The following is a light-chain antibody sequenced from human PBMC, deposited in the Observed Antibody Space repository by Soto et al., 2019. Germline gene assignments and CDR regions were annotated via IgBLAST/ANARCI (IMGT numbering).Light chain of an antibody. CDR3: QQFDDSVT. Sequence: EMVLPQSPDTLSLSPGERATLSCRASHSVSRTYLAWYQQKPGQAPRLLIYGASDRATGTPDRFSGSGSGTDFTLTISRLEPEDSAVYYCQQFDDSVTFGQGTRLEI. V-gene: IGKV3-20*01. CDR1: HSVSRTY. CDR2: GAS. J-gene: IGKJ5*01.